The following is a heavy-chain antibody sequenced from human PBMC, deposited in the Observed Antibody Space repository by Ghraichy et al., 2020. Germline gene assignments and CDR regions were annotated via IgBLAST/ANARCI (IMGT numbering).Heavy chain of an antibody. CDR3: SRDRVAGRGFHDTFDI. J-gene: IGHJ3*02. D-gene: IGHD6-13*01. CDR2: ISHDGSDQ. V-gene: IGHV3-30*04. CDR1: GFTLTMYG. Sequence: GGSLRLSCAASGFTLTMYGMHWVRQAPGKGLEWLADISHDGSDQYIADSVKGRFTISRDTSNNTVYLQVKTLRAEDTAVYFCSRDRVAGRGFHDTFDIWGQGTMVTVSS.